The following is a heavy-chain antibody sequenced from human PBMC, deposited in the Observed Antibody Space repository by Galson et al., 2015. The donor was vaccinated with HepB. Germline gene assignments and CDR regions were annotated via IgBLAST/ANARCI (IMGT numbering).Heavy chain of an antibody. CDR2: ISSSSSYI. D-gene: IGHD1-26*01. J-gene: IGHJ6*02. Sequence: SLRLSCAASGFTFSSYSMNWVRQAPGKGLEWVSSISSSSSYIYYADSVKGRFTISRDNAKNSLYLQMNSLRAEDTAVYYCARDIRNSWEPRKNYYYYGMDVWGQGTTVTVSS. V-gene: IGHV3-21*01. CDR3: ARDIRNSWEPRKNYYYYGMDV. CDR1: GFTFSSYS.